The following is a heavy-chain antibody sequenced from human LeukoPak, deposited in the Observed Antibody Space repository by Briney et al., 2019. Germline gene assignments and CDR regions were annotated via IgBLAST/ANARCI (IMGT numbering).Heavy chain of an antibody. CDR1: GFTFSSYA. CDR2: ISGSGGST. V-gene: IGHV3-23*01. Sequence: PGGSLRLSCAASGFTFSSYAMSWVRQAPGKGLEWVSAISGSGGSTYYADSVKGRFTISRDNSKNTLYLQMNSLRAEDTAVYYCARGNKPGTRTYYDFWSGQIKTYYFDYWGQGTLVTVSS. CDR3: ARGNKPGTRTYYDFWSGQIKTYYFDY. D-gene: IGHD3-3*01. J-gene: IGHJ4*02.